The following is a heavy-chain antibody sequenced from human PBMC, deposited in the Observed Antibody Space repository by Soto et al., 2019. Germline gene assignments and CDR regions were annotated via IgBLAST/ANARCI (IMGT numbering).Heavy chain of an antibody. Sequence: SETLSLTCTVSGGSTSSDNYWSWIRQPPGKGLEWIGHIYYSGNTDYNPSLKSRLAISIDTSKNQFSLKLSSVTAADTAVYFCAREGGESSDGLYYFDSWGQGSLVTVSS. CDR3: AREGGESSDGLYYFDS. J-gene: IGHJ4*02. CDR2: IYYSGNT. V-gene: IGHV4-30-4*01. D-gene: IGHD3-16*01. CDR1: GGSTSSDNY.